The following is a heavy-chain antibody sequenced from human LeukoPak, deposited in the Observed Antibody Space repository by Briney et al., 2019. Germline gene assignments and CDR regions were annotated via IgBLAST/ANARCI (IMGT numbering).Heavy chain of an antibody. J-gene: IGHJ4*02. CDR2: ISYDGSNK. CDR1: GFTFTTYA. Sequence: GGSLRLSCAASGFTFTTYAMTWVRQAPGKGVEWVGVISYDGSNKFYADSVKGRFTISRDNSKNTLYLQMNSLGAEDTAVYYCAKDLWVTYGSGSYYFDYWGQGTLVTVSS. D-gene: IGHD3-10*01. CDR3: AKDLWVTYGSGSYYFDY. V-gene: IGHV3-30*18.